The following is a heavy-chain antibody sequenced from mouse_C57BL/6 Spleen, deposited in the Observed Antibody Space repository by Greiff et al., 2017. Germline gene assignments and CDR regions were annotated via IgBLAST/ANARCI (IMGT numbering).Heavy chain of an antibody. J-gene: IGHJ1*03. CDR2: IHPNSGST. Sequence: QVQLQQPGAELVKPGASVKLSCKASGYTFTSYWMHWVKQRPGQGLEWIGMIHPNSGSTNYNEKFKSKATLTVDKSSSTAYMQLSSMTSEASAVYYCAGRKTYGSSLYWYFDVWGTGTTVPVSS. CDR1: GYTFTSYW. V-gene: IGHV1-64*01. D-gene: IGHD1-1*01. CDR3: AGRKTYGSSLYWYFDV.